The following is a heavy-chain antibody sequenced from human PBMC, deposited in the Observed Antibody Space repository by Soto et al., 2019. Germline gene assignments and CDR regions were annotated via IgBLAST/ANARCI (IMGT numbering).Heavy chain of an antibody. CDR3: AKDPDSSGSELDY. CDR1: GFTFSSYG. D-gene: IGHD3-22*01. CDR2: ISYDGSNK. J-gene: IGHJ4*02. V-gene: IGHV3-30*18. Sequence: QVQLVESGGGVVQPGRSLRLSCAASGFTFSSYGMHWVRQAPGKGLEWVAVISYDGSNKYYADYVKGRFSISRDNSKNTLYLQMNSLRAEDTAVYYCAKDPDSSGSELDYWGQGTLVTVSS.